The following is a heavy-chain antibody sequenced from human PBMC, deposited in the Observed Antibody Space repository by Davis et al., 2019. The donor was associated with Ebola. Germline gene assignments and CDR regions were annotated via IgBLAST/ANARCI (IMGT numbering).Heavy chain of an antibody. V-gene: IGHV3-73*01. D-gene: IGHD3-10*01. CDR1: GFTFSGSA. CDR3: AKDRSLWFRELSGWFDP. J-gene: IGHJ5*02. Sequence: PGGSLRLSCAASGFTFSGSAMHWVRQASGKGLEWVGRIRSKANSYATAYAASVKGRFTISRDDSKNTAYLQMNSLRAEDTAVYYCAKDRSLWFRELSGWFDPWGQGTLVTVSS. CDR2: IRSKANSYAT.